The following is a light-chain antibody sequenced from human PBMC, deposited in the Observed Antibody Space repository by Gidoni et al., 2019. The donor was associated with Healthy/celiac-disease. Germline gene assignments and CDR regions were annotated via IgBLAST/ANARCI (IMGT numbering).Light chain of an antibody. J-gene: IGKJ2*01. V-gene: IGKV3-20*01. CDR3: QQYGSSSYT. CDR2: GAS. Sequence: EIVLTQSPGTLSLSPEERATLSCRASQSVSSSYVAWYQQKPGQAPRRLIYGASSRATGIPDSFSGSGSGTDFTLTISRLEPEDFAVYYCQQYGSSSYTFGQGTKLEIK. CDR1: QSVSSSY.